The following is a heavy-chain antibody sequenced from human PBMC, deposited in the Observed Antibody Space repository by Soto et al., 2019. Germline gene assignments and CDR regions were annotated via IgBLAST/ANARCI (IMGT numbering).Heavy chain of an antibody. CDR2: VYADGAT. CDR3: EGSGGGLDY. CDR1: GFTVSNYH. D-gene: IGHD3-10*01. Sequence: EVQLVESGGGLVQPGESLRLSCAASGFTVSNYHMTWVRQAPGKGLEWVSAVYADGATSHADSVKDRFTVSRDNSRNTLNLQMSGLRAEDTAVYYCEGSGGGLDYWGQGTLVTVSS. V-gene: IGHV3-66*01. J-gene: IGHJ4*02.